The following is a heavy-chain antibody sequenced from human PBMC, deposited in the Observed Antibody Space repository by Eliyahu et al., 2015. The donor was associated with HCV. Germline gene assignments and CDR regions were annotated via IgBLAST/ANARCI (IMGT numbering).Heavy chain of an antibody. CDR3: ARAGPSGVVPAAILRVSGAWFDP. CDR1: GGSFSGYY. Sequence: QVQLQQWGAGLLKPSETLSLTCAVYGGSFSGYYWSWXRQPPGKGLEWIGEINHSGSTNYNPSLKSRVTISVDTSKNQFSLKLSSVTAADTAVYYCARAGPSGVVPAAILRVSGAWFDPWGQGTLVTVSS. V-gene: IGHV4-34*01. CDR2: INHSGST. J-gene: IGHJ5*02. D-gene: IGHD2-2*01.